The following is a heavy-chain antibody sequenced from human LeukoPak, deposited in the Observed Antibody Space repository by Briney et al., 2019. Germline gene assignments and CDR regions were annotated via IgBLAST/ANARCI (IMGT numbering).Heavy chain of an antibody. CDR3: AKDPGLLWFGELLYPWSDY. J-gene: IGHJ4*02. Sequence: GSLRLSCAASGFTVSSNYMSWVRQAPGKGLEWVSAISGSGGSTYYADSVKGRFTISRDNSKNTLYLQMNSLRAEDTAVYYCAKDPGLLWFGELLYPWSDYWGQGTLVTVSS. V-gene: IGHV3-23*01. CDR1: GFTVSSNY. CDR2: ISGSGGST. D-gene: IGHD3-10*01.